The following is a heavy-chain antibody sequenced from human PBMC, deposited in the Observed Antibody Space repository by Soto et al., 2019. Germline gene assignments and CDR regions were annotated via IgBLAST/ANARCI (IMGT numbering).Heavy chain of an antibody. CDR3: AKSYGDTWKLYYFDY. CDR2: ISGSGGST. Sequence: EVQLLESGGGLVQPGGSLRLSCAASRFTFSGYSMSWVRQAPGKGLEWVSGISGSGGSTYYADSVKGRFTISRDNSESTLFLQMNSLRAEDTALYYCAKSYGDTWKLYYFDYWGQGTLVTVSS. V-gene: IGHV3-23*01. CDR1: RFTFSGYS. J-gene: IGHJ4*02. D-gene: IGHD5-18*01.